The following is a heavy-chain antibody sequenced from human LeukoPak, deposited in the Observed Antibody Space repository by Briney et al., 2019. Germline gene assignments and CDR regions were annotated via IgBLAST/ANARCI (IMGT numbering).Heavy chain of an antibody. D-gene: IGHD3-9*01. CDR2: INWNADST. CDR1: GFKFSDYG. CDR3: ARAILSDPKYYGMDV. J-gene: IGHJ6*02. Sequence: GGSLRLFCAASGFKFSDYGMSWVRQARGKGLEWVSGINWNADSTGYADSVKGRFTISKDNAKNSLFLQMNSLRAEDTAMYYCARAILSDPKYYGMDVWGQGTTVTVSS. V-gene: IGHV3-20*04.